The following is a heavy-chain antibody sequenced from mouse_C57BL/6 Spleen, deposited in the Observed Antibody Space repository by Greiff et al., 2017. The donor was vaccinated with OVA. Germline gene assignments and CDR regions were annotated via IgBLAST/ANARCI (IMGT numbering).Heavy chain of an antibody. D-gene: IGHD1-1*01. CDR3: ARGVPSYGPDY. CDR2: IYPSDSET. Sequence: QVQLQQPGAELVRPGSSVKLSCKASGYTFTSYWMDWVKQRPGQGLEWIGNIYPSDSETHYNQKFKDKATLTVDNSSSTAYMQLSSLTSEDSAVYYCARGVPSYGPDYWGQGTTLTVSS. J-gene: IGHJ2*01. CDR1: GYTFTSYW. V-gene: IGHV1-61*01.